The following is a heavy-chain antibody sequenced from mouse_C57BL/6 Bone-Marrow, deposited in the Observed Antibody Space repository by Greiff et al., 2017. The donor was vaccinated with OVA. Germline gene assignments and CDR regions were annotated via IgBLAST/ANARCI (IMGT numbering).Heavy chain of an antibody. CDR3: TREDYYGYWYFDV. J-gene: IGHJ1*03. V-gene: IGHV5-9-1*02. Sequence: EVQGVESGEGLVKPGGSLKLSCAASGFTFSSYAMSWVRQTPEKRLEWVAYISSGGDYIYYADTVKGRFTISRDNARNTLYLQMSSLKSEDTAMYYCTREDYYGYWYFDVWGTGTTVTVSS. CDR1: GFTFSSYA. D-gene: IGHD1-1*01. CDR2: ISSGGDYI.